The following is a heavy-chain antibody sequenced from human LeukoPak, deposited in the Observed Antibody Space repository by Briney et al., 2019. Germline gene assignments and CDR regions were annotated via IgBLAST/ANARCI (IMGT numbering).Heavy chain of an antibody. Sequence: ASVKVSCKASGYTFTSYGISWVRQAPGQGLEWMGWISAYNGNTNYAQKLQGRVTMTTDTSTSTAYMELRSLRSDDTAVYYCARVYCTNGVCYSPLNYWGQGTLVTVSS. CDR3: ARVYCTNGVCYSPLNY. CDR2: ISAYNGNT. CDR1: GYTFTSYG. D-gene: IGHD2-8*01. V-gene: IGHV1-18*01. J-gene: IGHJ4*02.